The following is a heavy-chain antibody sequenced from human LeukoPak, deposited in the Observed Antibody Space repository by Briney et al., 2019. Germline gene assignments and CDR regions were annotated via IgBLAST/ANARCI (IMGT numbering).Heavy chain of an antibody. Sequence: GASVKVSCKASGYTFTGYYMHWVRQAPGQGLEWMGWINPNSGGTNYAQKFQGRVTMTRDTSISTAYMELSRLRSDDTAVYYCARATSGYSNYLGNNWFDPWGQGTLVTVSS. CDR3: ARATSGYSNYLGNNWFDP. CDR2: INPNSGGT. V-gene: IGHV1-2*02. CDR1: GYTFTGYY. J-gene: IGHJ5*02. D-gene: IGHD4-11*01.